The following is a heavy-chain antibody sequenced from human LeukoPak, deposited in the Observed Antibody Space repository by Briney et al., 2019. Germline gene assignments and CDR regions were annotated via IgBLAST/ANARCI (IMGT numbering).Heavy chain of an antibody. CDR3: ARGQRYSSSWYVGY. V-gene: IGHV3-21*01. D-gene: IGHD6-13*01. J-gene: IGHJ4*02. CDR2: ISSSSSYI. Sequence: PGGSLRLSCAASGFTFSSYSMSWVRQAPGKGLEWVSSISSSSSYIYYADSVKGRFTISRDNAKNSLYLQMNSLRAEGTAVYYCARGQRYSSSWYVGYWGQGTLVTVSS. CDR1: GFTFSSYS.